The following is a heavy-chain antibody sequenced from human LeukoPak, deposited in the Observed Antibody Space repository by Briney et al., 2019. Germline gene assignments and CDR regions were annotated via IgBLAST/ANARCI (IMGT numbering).Heavy chain of an antibody. J-gene: IGHJ4*02. CDR3: AKDSGGYYFDY. Sequence: GRSLRLSCAASGFTFSSYGMHWVRQAPGKGLEWVAVIWYDGSNKYYADSVKGRFAISRDNSKNTLYLQMNSLRAEDTAVYYCAKDSGGYYFDYWGQGTLVTVSS. CDR1: GFTFSSYG. V-gene: IGHV3-33*06. CDR2: IWYDGSNK.